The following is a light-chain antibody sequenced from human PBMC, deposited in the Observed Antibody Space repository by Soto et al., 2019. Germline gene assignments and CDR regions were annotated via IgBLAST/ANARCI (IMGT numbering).Light chain of an antibody. V-gene: IGKV3-20*01. CDR2: GVS. J-gene: IGKJ2*01. CDR1: QSVTSSY. Sequence: EIVLTQSPGALSLSPGERATLSCRASQSVTSSYLAWYQQKPGQAPRLLIYGVSIRATGVPGRFSGSGSGTDFTLTITRLEPEDFAVYYCQQYGTSPLMYTFGQGTKLSIK. CDR3: QQYGTSPLMYT.